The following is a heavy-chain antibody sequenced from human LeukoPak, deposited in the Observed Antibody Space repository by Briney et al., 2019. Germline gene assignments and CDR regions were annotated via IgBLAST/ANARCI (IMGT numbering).Heavy chain of an antibody. Sequence: PGGSLRLSCAASGFSFSVYEMHWVRQAPGKGLEWVSYISSSSSTIYYADSVKGRFTISRDNAKNSLYLQMNSLRAEDTAVYYCARDPVVAATGHYYYYMDVWGKGTTVTVSS. CDR3: ARDPVVAATGHYYYYMDV. V-gene: IGHV3-48*01. J-gene: IGHJ6*03. CDR2: ISSSSSTI. CDR1: GFSFSVYE. D-gene: IGHD2-15*01.